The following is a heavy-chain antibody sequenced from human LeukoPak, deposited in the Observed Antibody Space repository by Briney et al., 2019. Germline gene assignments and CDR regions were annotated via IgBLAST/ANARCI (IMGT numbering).Heavy chain of an antibody. J-gene: IGHJ4*02. V-gene: IGHV3-30*04. D-gene: IGHD4-11*01. CDR3: ARGRATVTTFDY. CDR2: ISYDGSNK. CDR1: GFTFSSYA. Sequence: HAGGSLRLSCAASGFTFSSYAMHWVRQAPGKGLEWVAVISYDGSNKYYADSVKGRFTISRDNSKNTLYLQMNSLRAEDTAVYYCARGRATVTTFDYWGQGTLVTVSS.